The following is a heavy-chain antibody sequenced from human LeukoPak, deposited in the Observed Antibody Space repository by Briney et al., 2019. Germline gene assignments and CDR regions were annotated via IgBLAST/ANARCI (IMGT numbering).Heavy chain of an antibody. CDR2: IRYDGSNK. D-gene: IGHD2-15*01. CDR3: AKGHCSGGSCYFFDY. V-gene: IGHV3-30*02. J-gene: IGHJ4*02. Sequence: PGGSLRLSCAASGFTFSSYGMHWVRQAPGKGLEWVAFIRYDGSNKYYADSVKGRFTISRDNSKNTLYLQMSSLRAEDTAVYYCAKGHCSGGSCYFFDYWGQGTLVTVSS. CDR1: GFTFSSYG.